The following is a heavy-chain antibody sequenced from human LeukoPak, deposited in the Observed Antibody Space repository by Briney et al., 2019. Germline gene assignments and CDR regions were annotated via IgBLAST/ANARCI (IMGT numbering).Heavy chain of an antibody. CDR2: INPHSGGT. CDR1: GFTFTGYY. CDR3: VREGNELLSKNFDF. J-gene: IGHJ4*02. Sequence: ASVKVSCKASGFTFTGYYIHWVRQAPGQGLEWMGYINPHSGGTSTPQNFQGRVTMTTDTSISAAYMELSSLISDDTAIYYCVREGNELLSKNFDFWGQGTLVTVSP. V-gene: IGHV1-2*02. D-gene: IGHD1-7*01.